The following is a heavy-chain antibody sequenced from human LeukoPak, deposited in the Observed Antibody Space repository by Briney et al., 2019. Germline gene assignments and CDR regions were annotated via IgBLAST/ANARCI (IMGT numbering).Heavy chain of an antibody. Sequence: ASVKVSCKASGYTFTNNFMHWVRQAPGQGLEWMGIINPSGDNTWYAQKFQGRVTMTRDMSTSTVYMELSSLRSEDTAVYYCARDGDYYDSSGYTDYWGQGTLVTVSS. D-gene: IGHD3-22*01. CDR3: ARDGDYYDSSGYTDY. J-gene: IGHJ4*02. CDR2: INPSGDNT. CDR1: GYTFTNNF. V-gene: IGHV1-46*01.